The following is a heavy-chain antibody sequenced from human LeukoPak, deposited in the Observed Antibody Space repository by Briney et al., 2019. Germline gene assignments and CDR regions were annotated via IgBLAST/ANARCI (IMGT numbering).Heavy chain of an antibody. Sequence: GGSLRLSCAASGFTVSNNYMSWVRQAPGKGLEWVSVLYSGGNTYYTDSVKGRFAISRDYSRNTVYLQMNSPRAEDTAVYYCAKSLMSPGTFDYWGQGTLVTVSS. CDR2: LYSGGNT. J-gene: IGHJ4*02. D-gene: IGHD3-16*01. CDR3: AKSLMSPGTFDY. V-gene: IGHV3-53*01. CDR1: GFTVSNNY.